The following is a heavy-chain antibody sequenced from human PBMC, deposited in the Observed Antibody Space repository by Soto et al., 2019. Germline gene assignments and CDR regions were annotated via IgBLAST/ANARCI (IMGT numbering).Heavy chain of an antibody. CDR3: ARAGFCGTTSCSDAFDI. D-gene: IGHD2-2*01. Sequence: QVQLVQSGAEVKKPGASVKVSCKASGYTFTNYAMHWVRQAPGQRPEWMGWINAGNGNTKFSQRFQGRVTITRDTSANIAYMELSSLTSEDTAVYYCARAGFCGTTSCSDAFDIWGQGTMVTVSS. V-gene: IGHV1-3*01. CDR2: INAGNGNT. CDR1: GYTFTNYA. J-gene: IGHJ3*02.